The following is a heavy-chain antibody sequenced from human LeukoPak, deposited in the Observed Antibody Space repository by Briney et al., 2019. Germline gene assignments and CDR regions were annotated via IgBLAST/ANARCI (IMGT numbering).Heavy chain of an antibody. CDR3: ARSESSGWYRADAFDI. CDR1: GGSISSSSYY. J-gene: IGHJ3*02. V-gene: IGHV4-39*01. D-gene: IGHD6-19*01. Sequence: SETLSLTCTVSGGSISSSSYYWGWIRQPPGKGLEWIGSIYYSGSTYYNPSLKSRVTISVDTSKNQFSLKLSSVTAADTAVYYCARSESSGWYRADAFDIWGQGTMVTVSS. CDR2: IYYSGST.